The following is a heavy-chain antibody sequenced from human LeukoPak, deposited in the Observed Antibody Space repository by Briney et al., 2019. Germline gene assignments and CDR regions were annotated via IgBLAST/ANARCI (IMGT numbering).Heavy chain of an antibody. V-gene: IGHV3-23*01. CDR3: AKGAQYDFWSGYTLEYFDV. CDR2: ISASGGST. Sequence: GGSLRLSCAASGFTFSSYAMSWVRRAPGMGLEWVSLISASGGSTYYTDSVKGRFTISRDNSKNTLYLKINSLRAEDTAAYYCAKGAQYDFWSGYTLEYFDVWGKGALVTVSS. CDR1: GFTFSSYA. D-gene: IGHD3-3*01. J-gene: IGHJ4*02.